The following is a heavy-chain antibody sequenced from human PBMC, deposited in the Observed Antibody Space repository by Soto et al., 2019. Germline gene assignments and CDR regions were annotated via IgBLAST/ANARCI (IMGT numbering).Heavy chain of an antibody. CDR3: ARGTSNCLWYFDL. CDR2: INHSDSST. CDR1: GYTFTSNY. D-gene: IGHD6-13*01. J-gene: IGHJ2*01. V-gene: IGHV1-46*03. Sequence: QVHLVQSGAEVKKPGASVKLSCKASGYTFTSNYVYWVRQAPGQGLEWMGRINHSDSSTTYARKFEGRVTMSRDKATTTIYMEVTRVRSKDTAVYYCARGTSNCLWYFDLWFRGNLVTVSS.